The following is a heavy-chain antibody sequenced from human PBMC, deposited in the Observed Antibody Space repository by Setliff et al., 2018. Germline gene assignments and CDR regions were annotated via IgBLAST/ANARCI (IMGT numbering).Heavy chain of an antibody. CDR2: IYSGDRNT. Sequence: GGSLSLSCAASGFTFSTYAMSWVRQAPEKGLEWVSTIYSGDRNTFYTDSVKGRFTIFRDGSKNTLYLQMTSLRAEDTAVYYCAKPQVELRWGFESWGQGTLVTVSS. D-gene: IGHD1-7*01. CDR3: AKPQVELRWGFES. V-gene: IGHV3-23*03. CDR1: GFTFSTYA. J-gene: IGHJ4*02.